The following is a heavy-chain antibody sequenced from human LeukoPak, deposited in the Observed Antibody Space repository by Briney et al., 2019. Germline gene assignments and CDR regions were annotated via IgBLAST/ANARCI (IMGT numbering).Heavy chain of an antibody. Sequence: GGSLRLSCAASGFTFSSCSMNWVRQAPGKGLEWVSYISSSSSTIYYADSVKGRFTISRDNAKNSLYLQMNSLRAEDTAVYYCARYSSSWYVGTKDYGMDVWGQGTTVTVSS. CDR3: ARYSSSWYVGTKDYGMDV. CDR2: ISSSSSTI. D-gene: IGHD6-13*01. J-gene: IGHJ6*02. CDR1: GFTFSSCS. V-gene: IGHV3-48*04.